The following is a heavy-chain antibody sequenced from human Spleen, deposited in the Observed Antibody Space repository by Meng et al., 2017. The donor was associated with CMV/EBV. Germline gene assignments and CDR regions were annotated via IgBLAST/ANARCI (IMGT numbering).Heavy chain of an antibody. CDR3: AKDCGSYSYYYYGMDV. D-gene: IGHD1-26*01. V-gene: IGHV3-33*06. CDR2: IWYDGTKK. J-gene: IGHJ6*02. Sequence: GGSLRLSCAASGFTFSNYGMHWVRQAPGKGPEWVAVIWYDGTKKHYAGFVEGRFTISRDNSKNTLYLQMNSLRAEDTAVYYCAKDCGSYSYYYYGMDVWGQGTTVTVSS. CDR1: GFTFSNYG.